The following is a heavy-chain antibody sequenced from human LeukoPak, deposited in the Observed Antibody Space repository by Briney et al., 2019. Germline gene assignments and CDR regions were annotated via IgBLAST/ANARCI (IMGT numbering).Heavy chain of an antibody. CDR1: GFPFSNCW. Sequence: GGSLRLSCAASGFPFSNCWMSWVRQAPGRGLEWVANIKQDGSVKYYVDSVKGRFTISRDNAKNSVYLQMNSLRAEDTALYYCARIGYSSSSFDYWGQGTLVTVSS. V-gene: IGHV3-7*01. CDR3: ARIGYSSSSFDY. J-gene: IGHJ4*02. CDR2: IKQDGSVK. D-gene: IGHD6-6*01.